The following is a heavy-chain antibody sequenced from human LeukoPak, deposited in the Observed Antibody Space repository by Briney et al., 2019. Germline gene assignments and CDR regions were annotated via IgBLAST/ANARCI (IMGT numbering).Heavy chain of an antibody. V-gene: IGHV3-43D*03. CDR1: GFTFDDYA. Sequence: AGSLRLSCAASGFTFDDYAMHWVRQVPGKGLEWVSLLSWDGADTYYADSVKGRFTISRDNSKNSLYLQMNSLRAEDTALYYCAKDTGRSFWSGYFFDYWGPGTLVTVSS. CDR3: AKDTGRSFWSGYFFDY. D-gene: IGHD3-3*01. J-gene: IGHJ4*02. CDR2: LSWDGADT.